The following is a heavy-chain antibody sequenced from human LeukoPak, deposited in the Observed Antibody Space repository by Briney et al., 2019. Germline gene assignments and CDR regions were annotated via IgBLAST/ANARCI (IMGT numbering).Heavy chain of an antibody. CDR3: ARQVRGLKRVSDQLDS. CDR2: IYPGDSNS. V-gene: IGHV5-51*01. Sequence: AGESLKISCKGSGYSFTYHFIAWVRQMPGKGLEWMGIIYPGDSNSAYSPSFQGQVTFSVDKSIDTAYLQWSSLKPSDTAMYYCARQVRGLKRVSDQLDSWGQGTLVTVSS. CDR1: GYSFTYHF. J-gene: IGHJ4*02. D-gene: IGHD4/OR15-4a*01.